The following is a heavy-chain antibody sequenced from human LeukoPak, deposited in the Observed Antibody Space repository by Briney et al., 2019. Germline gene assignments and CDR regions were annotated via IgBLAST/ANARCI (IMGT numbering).Heavy chain of an antibody. Sequence: ASVKVSCKASGGTFSSYAISWVRQAPRQGLEWMGWMNPNIGNTGYAQKFQGRVTMTRNTSINTAYMELSSLRSEDTAVYYCARGNSYYDSRPFDYWGQGTLVTVSS. CDR2: MNPNIGNT. CDR1: GGTFSSYA. V-gene: IGHV1-8*02. D-gene: IGHD3-22*01. CDR3: ARGNSYYDSRPFDY. J-gene: IGHJ4*02.